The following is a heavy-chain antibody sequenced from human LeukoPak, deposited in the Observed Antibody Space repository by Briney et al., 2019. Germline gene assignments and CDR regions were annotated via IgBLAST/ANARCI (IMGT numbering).Heavy chain of an antibody. V-gene: IGHV4-59*11. J-gene: IGHJ6*03. Sequence: PSETLSLTCTVSGGSISSHYWSWIRQPPGKGLEWIGYIYYSGSTNYNPSLKSRVTISVDTSKNQFSLKLSSVTAAGTAVYYCARIRFSENYYYYMDVWGKGTTVTVSS. CDR1: GGSISSHY. D-gene: IGHD3-3*01. CDR3: ARIRFSENYYYYMDV. CDR2: IYYSGST.